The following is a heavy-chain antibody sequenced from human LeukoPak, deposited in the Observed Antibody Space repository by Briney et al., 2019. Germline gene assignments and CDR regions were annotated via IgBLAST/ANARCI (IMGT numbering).Heavy chain of an antibody. Sequence: GESLKISCKGSGYIFTSYWIGWVRHMPGKGLEWMGIIYPGDSDTRYSPSFQGQVTISADKSISTAYLQWSSLKASDTAMYYCARHATVRGVSSFDPWGQGTLVTVSS. D-gene: IGHD3-10*01. J-gene: IGHJ5*02. CDR2: IYPGDSDT. V-gene: IGHV5-51*01. CDR1: GYIFTSYW. CDR3: ARHATVRGVSSFDP.